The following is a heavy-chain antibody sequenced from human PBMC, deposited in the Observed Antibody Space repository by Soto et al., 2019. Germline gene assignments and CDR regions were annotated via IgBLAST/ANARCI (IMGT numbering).Heavy chain of an antibody. CDR1: GGSFSGYY. V-gene: IGHV4-34*01. Sequence: SETLSLTCAVYGGSFSGYYWSWIRQPPGKGLEWIGEINHSGSTNYNPSLKSRVTISVDTSKNQFSLKLSSVTAADTAVYYCATVGGPPKHHDYWGQGTLVTVSS. D-gene: IGHD3-16*01. J-gene: IGHJ4*02. CDR2: INHSGST. CDR3: ATVGGPPKHHDY.